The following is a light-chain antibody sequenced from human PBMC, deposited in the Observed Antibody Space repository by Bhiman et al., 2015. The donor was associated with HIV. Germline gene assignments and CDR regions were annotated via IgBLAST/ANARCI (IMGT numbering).Light chain of an antibody. CDR2: DVG. CDR3: TSYTSSSTVI. V-gene: IGLV2-14*01. Sequence: QSALTQPASVSGSPGQSITISCTGTTSDVGHYNYVSWYQQHPGKAPKLMIYDVGKRPSGVSNRFSGSKSGNTASLTISGLQAEDEAAYYCTSYTSSSTVIFGGGTELTVL. CDR1: TSDVGHYNY. J-gene: IGLJ2*01.